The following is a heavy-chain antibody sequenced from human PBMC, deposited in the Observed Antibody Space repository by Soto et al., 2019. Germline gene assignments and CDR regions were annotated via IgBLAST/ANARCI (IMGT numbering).Heavy chain of an antibody. D-gene: IGHD3-10*01. CDR3: ASTPTMVRGRLSYFDY. CDR2: IYHSGST. J-gene: IGHJ4*02. V-gene: IGHV4-4*02. CDR1: GGSISSSNW. Sequence: PSETLSLTCAVSGGSISSSNWWSWVRQPPGKGLEWIGEIYHSGSTNYNPSLKSRVTISVDKSKNQFSLKLSSVTAADTAVYYCASTPTMVRGRLSYFDYWGQGTLVIVSS.